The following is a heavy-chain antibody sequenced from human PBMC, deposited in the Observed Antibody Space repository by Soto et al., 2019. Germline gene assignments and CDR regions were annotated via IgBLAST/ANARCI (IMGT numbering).Heavy chain of an antibody. CDR3: ARGAAQVVVITTLFDY. Sequence: ASVKVSCKASGGTFSSYAISWVRQAPGKRLEWMGGIIPIFGTANYAQKFQGRVTITADESTSTAYMELSSLRSEDTAVYYCARGAAQVVVITTLFDYWGQGTLVTVSS. J-gene: IGHJ4*02. D-gene: IGHD3-22*01. CDR1: GGTFSSYA. V-gene: IGHV1-69*13. CDR2: IIPIFGTA.